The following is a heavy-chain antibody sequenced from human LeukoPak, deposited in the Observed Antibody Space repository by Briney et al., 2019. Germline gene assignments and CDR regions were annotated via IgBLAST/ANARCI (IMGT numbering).Heavy chain of an antibody. CDR1: GGTFSSYA. Sequence: SVTVSFKSSGGTFSSYAISWVRQAPGQGLEWMGGIIPIFGTANYAQKFQGRVTITTDESTSTAYMELSSLRSEDTAVYYCARGRKTASIYYYYMDVWGKGTTVTVSS. J-gene: IGHJ6*03. CDR2: IIPIFGTA. D-gene: IGHD1-14*01. CDR3: ARGRKTASIYYYYMDV. V-gene: IGHV1-69*05.